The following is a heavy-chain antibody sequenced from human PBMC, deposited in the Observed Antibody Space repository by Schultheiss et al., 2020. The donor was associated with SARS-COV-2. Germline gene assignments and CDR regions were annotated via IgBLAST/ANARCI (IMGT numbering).Heavy chain of an antibody. J-gene: IGHJ5*02. CDR3: ARAYLSITIFGVPSRWFDP. Sequence: SQTLSLTCAVSGGSISSGGYSWSWIRQPPGKGLEWIGYIYHSGSTYYNPSLKSRVTISVDRSKNQFSLKLSSVTAADTAVYYCARAYLSITIFGVPSRWFDPWGQGTLVTVSS. CDR2: IYHSGST. V-gene: IGHV4-30-2*01. D-gene: IGHD3-3*01. CDR1: GGSISSGGYS.